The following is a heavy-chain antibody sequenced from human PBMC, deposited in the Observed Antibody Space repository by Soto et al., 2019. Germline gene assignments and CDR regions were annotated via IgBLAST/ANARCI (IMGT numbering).Heavy chain of an antibody. CDR2: ISGGVGST. D-gene: IGHD3-22*01. CDR3: AKKDGTDGYYDAFDI. Sequence: PGGSLRLSCTASGFTFSNYAMNWVRQAPGKGLEWVSSISGGVGSTNYADSVKGRFTISRGNSKNTLYLQMNSLRAEDTALYYCAKKDGTDGYYDAFDIWGRGTMVTVSS. V-gene: IGHV3-23*01. CDR1: GFTFSNYA. J-gene: IGHJ3*02.